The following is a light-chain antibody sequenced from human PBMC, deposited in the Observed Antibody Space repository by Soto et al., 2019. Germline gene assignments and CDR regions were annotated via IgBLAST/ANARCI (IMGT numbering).Light chain of an antibody. CDR3: QQYNSYSGVFT. J-gene: IGKJ3*01. Sequence: IQMTQSPSSVSASVGDRVTMTCRASQGVGGWLAWYQQKPGKVPKLLIYATSSLHSGVPSRFSGSGSGTEFTLTISSLQPDDFATYYCQQYNSYSGVFTFGPGTKVDI. CDR2: ATS. V-gene: IGKV1D-16*01. CDR1: QGVGGW.